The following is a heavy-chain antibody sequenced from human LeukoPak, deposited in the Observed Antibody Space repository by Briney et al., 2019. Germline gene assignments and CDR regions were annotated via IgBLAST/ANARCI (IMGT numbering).Heavy chain of an antibody. D-gene: IGHD2-8*01. CDR2: IYSGGST. J-gene: IGHJ6*02. Sequence: GGSLRLSCAASGFTVSSNYMSWVRQAPGKGLEWASVIYSGGSTYYADSVKGRFTISRHNSKNTLYLQMNSLRAEDTAVYYCARSTMVYVSYYYGMDVWGQGTTVTVSS. V-gene: IGHV3-53*04. CDR1: GFTVSSNY. CDR3: ARSTMVYVSYYYGMDV.